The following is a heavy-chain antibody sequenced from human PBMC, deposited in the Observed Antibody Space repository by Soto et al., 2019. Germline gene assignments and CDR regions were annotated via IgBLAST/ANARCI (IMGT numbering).Heavy chain of an antibody. Sequence: GGSLRLSCAASGFIFSHHYMNWVRQAPGKGLECVANIKEDGREIYYVDSVKGRFTISRDNAKNSPFLQMNSLRADDTAVYYCAGGWRYHWIQQLVNGGQETLVNVSS. CDR1: GFIFSHHY. CDR3: AGGWRYHWIQQLVN. D-gene: IGHD6-13*01. J-gene: IGHJ4*02. V-gene: IGHV3-7*04. CDR2: IKEDGREI.